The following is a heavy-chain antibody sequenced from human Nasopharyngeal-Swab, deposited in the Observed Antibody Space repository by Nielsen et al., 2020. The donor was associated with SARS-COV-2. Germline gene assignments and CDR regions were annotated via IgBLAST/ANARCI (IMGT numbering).Heavy chain of an antibody. CDR1: GFTFSSYA. J-gene: IGHJ4*02. V-gene: IGHV3-23*01. CDR2: ISGSGGST. Sequence: GGSLRLSWAASGFTFSSYAMSWVRQAPGKGLEWVSAISGSGGSTYYADSVKGRFTISRDNSKNTLYLQMNSLRAEDTAVYYCAKSNDILTGYSFDYWGQGTLVTVSS. CDR3: AKSNDILTGYSFDY. D-gene: IGHD3-9*01.